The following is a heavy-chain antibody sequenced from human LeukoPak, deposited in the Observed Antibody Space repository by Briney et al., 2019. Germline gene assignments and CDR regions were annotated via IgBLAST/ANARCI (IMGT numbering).Heavy chain of an antibody. CDR1: GGSITNTNY. V-gene: IGHV4-4*02. CDR3: AREGGPYRPLDY. J-gene: IGHJ4*02. CDR2: VNLQGST. Sequence: GTLSLTCGVSGGSITNTNYWTWVRQPPGKGLEWIGEVNLQGSTNYNPSLMGRVAISVDTSENHVSLQLTSVTAADTAVYYCAREGGPYRPLDYSGQGTLVTVSS.